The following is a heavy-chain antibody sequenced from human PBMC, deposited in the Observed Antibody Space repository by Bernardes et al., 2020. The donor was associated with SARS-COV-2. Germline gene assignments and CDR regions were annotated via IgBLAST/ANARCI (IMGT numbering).Heavy chain of an antibody. V-gene: IGHV3-7*01. CDR3: AINFHYALDV. CDR2: INQGGSEK. J-gene: IGHJ6*02. Sequence: GGSLRLSCAVSGITFSDHYMTWARQAPGKGLEWVANINQGGSEKTYVGSVKGRFTVSRDNAGSSLYLYMNNLRAEDTAVYYCAINFHYALDVWGQGTTVTVSS. CDR1: GITFSDHY.